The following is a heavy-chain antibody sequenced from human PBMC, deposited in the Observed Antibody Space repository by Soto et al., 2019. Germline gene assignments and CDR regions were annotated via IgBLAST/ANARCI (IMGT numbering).Heavy chain of an antibody. V-gene: IGHV3-23*01. Sequence: EVQLLESGGGLVQPGGSLRLSCAASGFTVSSYAMSRVRQAPGKGLEWVSVISGSGSTYSADSVKGRFTISRDSSKNTVYLQMNSLRAEDTAVYYCAKALRFTFTTGYYMDVWGRGTTVTVSS. CDR3: AKALRFTFTTGYYMDV. D-gene: IGHD3-16*01. CDR2: ISGSGST. J-gene: IGHJ6*03. CDR1: GFTVSSYA.